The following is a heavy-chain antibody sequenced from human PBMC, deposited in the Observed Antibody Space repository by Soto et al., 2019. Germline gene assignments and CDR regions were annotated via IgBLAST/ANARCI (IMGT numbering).Heavy chain of an antibody. D-gene: IGHD5-18*01. CDR3: ARDGGDTAMVHHVNYYYYYGMDV. Sequence: SVKVSCKASGGTFSSYAISWVRQAPGQGLEWMGGIIPIFGTANYAQKFQGRVTITADESTSTAYMELSSLRSEDTAVYYCARDGGDTAMVHHVNYYYYYGMDVWGQGTTVTVTS. V-gene: IGHV1-69*13. J-gene: IGHJ6*02. CDR2: IIPIFGTA. CDR1: GGTFSSYA.